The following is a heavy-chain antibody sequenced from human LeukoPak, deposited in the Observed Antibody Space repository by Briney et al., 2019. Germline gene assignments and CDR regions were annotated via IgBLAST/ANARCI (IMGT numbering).Heavy chain of an antibody. CDR2: ISYDGSNT. CDR3: AKPYDYGSRSYMDF. CDR1: GFTFSSYG. J-gene: IGHJ1*01. Sequence: GRSLRLSCAASGFTFSSYGMHGVGQDPGKGLEGLAVISYDGSNTYNADSVKGRFTISRANSKNMLYLQMNSLRAEDTPVYYCAKPYDYGSRSYMDFGGQGTRVSVFS. D-gene: IGHD3-10*01. V-gene: IGHV3-30*18.